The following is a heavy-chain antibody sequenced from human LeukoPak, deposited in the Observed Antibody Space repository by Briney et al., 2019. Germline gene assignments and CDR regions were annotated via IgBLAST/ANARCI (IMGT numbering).Heavy chain of an antibody. CDR3: ARGRAYNSD. CDR2: LYSGGNT. V-gene: IGHV3-53*01. J-gene: IGHJ4*02. CDR1: GLTVRSNY. D-gene: IGHD5-24*01. Sequence: PGGSLRLSCAASGLTVRSNYMNWVRQAPGKGLEWVSVLYSGGNTYYADSVKGRFTISRDNSKNTLSLQMNSLRAEDTAVYYCARGRAYNSDWGQGTLVTVSS.